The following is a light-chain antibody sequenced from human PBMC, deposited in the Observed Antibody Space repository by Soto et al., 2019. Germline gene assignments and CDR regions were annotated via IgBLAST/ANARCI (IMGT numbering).Light chain of an antibody. CDR2: AAS. Sequence: DIQMTQSPSSLSASVGDRVTITCRASQGISNYLAWYQQKPGKVPKLLIYAASTLQSGVPSRFSGSGSGTDFTLTISSLQPEDVSTYYCQKYNSAPLITFGQGTRLEIK. J-gene: IGKJ5*01. V-gene: IGKV1-27*01. CDR1: QGISNY. CDR3: QKYNSAPLIT.